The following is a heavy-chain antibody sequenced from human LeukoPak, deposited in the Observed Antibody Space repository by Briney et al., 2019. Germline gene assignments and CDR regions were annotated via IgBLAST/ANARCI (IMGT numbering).Heavy chain of an antibody. V-gene: IGHV1-69*06. J-gene: IGHJ4*02. CDR3: ARAPTVTGPYYFDY. Sequence: GSSVKVSCKASGGTFSSYAISWVRQAPGQGLEWMGGIIPIFGTANYAQKFQGRVTITADKSTSTAYMELSSLRSEDTALYYCARAPTVTGPYYFDYWGQGTLVTVSS. CDR1: GGTFSSYA. D-gene: IGHD4-11*01. CDR2: IIPIFGTA.